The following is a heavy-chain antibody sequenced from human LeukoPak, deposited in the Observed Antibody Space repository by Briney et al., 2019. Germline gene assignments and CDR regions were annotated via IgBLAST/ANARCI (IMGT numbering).Heavy chain of an antibody. J-gene: IGHJ4*02. V-gene: IGHV5-51*01. CDR1: GYSFTSYW. D-gene: IGHD6-6*01. CDR3: ARRSIAARRGFDY. CDR2: IYPGDSDT. Sequence: GESLKISCKGSGYSFTSYWIGWVRQMPGKGLEWMGIIYPGDSDTRYSPSFQGQVTTSADKSISTAYLQWSSLKASDTAMYYCARRSIAARRGFDYWGQGTLVTVSS.